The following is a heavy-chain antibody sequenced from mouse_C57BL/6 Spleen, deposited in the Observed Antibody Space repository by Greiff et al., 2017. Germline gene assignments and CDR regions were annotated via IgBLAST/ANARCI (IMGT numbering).Heavy chain of an antibody. V-gene: IGHV1-82*01. CDR1: GYAFSSSW. J-gene: IGHJ1*03. Sequence: QVQLQQSGPELVKPGASVKISCKASGYAFSSSWMNWVKQRPGKGLEWIGRIYPGDGDTNYNGKFKGKGTLTADKSSSTAYMQLSSLTSEDSAVYFCAKGYFDVWGTGTTVTVSS. CDR2: IYPGDGDT. CDR3: AKGYFDV.